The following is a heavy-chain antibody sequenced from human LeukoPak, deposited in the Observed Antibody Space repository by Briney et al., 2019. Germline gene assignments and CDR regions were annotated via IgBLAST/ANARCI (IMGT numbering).Heavy chain of an antibody. V-gene: IGHV1-69*05. J-gene: IGHJ3*02. CDR3: ARDQTPKVETYSSSWYGDAFDI. Sequence: SSVKVSCKASGGTFSSYDISWVRQAPGQGLEWMGRIIPIFGTANYAQKFQGRVTITTDESTSTAYMELSSLRSEDTAVYYCARDQTPKVETYSSSWYGDAFDIWGQGTMVTLSS. D-gene: IGHD6-13*01. CDR2: IIPIFGTA. CDR1: GGTFSSYD.